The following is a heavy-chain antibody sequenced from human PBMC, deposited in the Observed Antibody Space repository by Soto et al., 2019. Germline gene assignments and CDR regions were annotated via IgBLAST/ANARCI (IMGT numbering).Heavy chain of an antibody. Sequence: SETLSLTCTVSGGSISSGGYYWSWIRQHPGKGLEWIGYIYYSGTTNYNPSLKSRVTISVDTSKNQFSLKLSSVTAADTAVYYCARERAGKLDYWGQGTLVTVSS. CDR2: IYYSGTT. J-gene: IGHJ4*02. V-gene: IGHV4-30-4*08. D-gene: IGHD1-1*01. CDR3: ARERAGKLDY. CDR1: GGSISSGGYY.